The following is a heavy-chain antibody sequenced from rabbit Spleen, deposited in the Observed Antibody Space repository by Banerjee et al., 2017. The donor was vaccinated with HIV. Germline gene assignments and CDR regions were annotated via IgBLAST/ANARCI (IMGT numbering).Heavy chain of an antibody. Sequence: QEQLKETGGGLVQPGGSLTLSCKASGFDFTSDYMTWVRQAPGKGLEWIACIYSGGNTYYASWVNGRFTISRSTSLNTVDLKMTSLTAADTATYFCARGAYSYDYGSDLWGQGTLVTVS. CDR1: GFDFTSDY. CDR2: IYSGGNT. V-gene: IGHV1S47*01. J-gene: IGHJ4*01. D-gene: IGHD6-1*01. CDR3: ARGAYSYDYGSDL.